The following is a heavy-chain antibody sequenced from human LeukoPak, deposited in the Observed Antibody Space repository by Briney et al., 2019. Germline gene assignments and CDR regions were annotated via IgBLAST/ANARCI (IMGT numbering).Heavy chain of an antibody. D-gene: IGHD3-16*02. CDR2: ISYEGSNK. Sequence: GGSLRLSCAASGFTFSSYGMHWVRQAPGKGLEWVAVISYEGSNKHYADSVKGRFTISRDNSKNTLYLQMNSLRAEDTAVYYCAKDLLITFGGVIGTTDYWGQGTLVTVPS. V-gene: IGHV3-30*18. CDR1: GFTFSSYG. J-gene: IGHJ4*02. CDR3: AKDLLITFGGVIGTTDY.